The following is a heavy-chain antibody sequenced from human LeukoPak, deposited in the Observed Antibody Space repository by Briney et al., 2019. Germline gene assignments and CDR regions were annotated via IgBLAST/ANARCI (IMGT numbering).Heavy chain of an antibody. J-gene: IGHJ5*02. CDR2: IIPIFGTA. D-gene: IGHD2-2*01. CDR3: AREGCSSTSCYGGWFDP. CDR1: GGTFSSYA. Sequence: ASVKVSSKASGGTFSSYAISWVRQAPGQGLEWMGGIIPIFGTANYAQKFQGRVTITADESTSTAYMELSSLRSEDTAVYYCAREGCSSTSCYGGWFDPWGQGTLVTVSS. V-gene: IGHV1-69*13.